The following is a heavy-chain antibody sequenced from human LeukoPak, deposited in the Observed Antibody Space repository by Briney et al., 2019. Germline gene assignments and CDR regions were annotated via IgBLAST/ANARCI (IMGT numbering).Heavy chain of an antibody. Sequence: GGSLRLSCAASGFTFSSPAMSWVRQTPGKGLEWVSSITPSGDGTYYAASVKGRFTISRDNAKNSLYLQMNSLRAEDTAVYYCATSVGLRYFDLRGYFDYWGQGTLVTVSS. CDR2: ITPSGDGT. V-gene: IGHV3-23*01. CDR1: GFTFSSPA. J-gene: IGHJ4*02. CDR3: ATSVGLRYFDLRGYFDY. D-gene: IGHD3-9*01.